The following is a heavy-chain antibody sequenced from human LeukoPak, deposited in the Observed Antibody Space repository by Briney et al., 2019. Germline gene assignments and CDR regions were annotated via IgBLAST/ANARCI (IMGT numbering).Heavy chain of an antibody. CDR1: GVSISSYY. V-gene: IGHV4-59*08. CDR3: ARLHFDWLSTFDY. Sequence: SETLSLTCTVSGVSISSYYWSWIRQPPGKGLEWIGYIYYSGSTNYNPSLKSRVTISVDTSKNQFSLKLSSVTAADTAVYYCARLHFDWLSTFDYWGQGTLVTVSS. CDR2: IYYSGST. J-gene: IGHJ4*02. D-gene: IGHD3-9*01.